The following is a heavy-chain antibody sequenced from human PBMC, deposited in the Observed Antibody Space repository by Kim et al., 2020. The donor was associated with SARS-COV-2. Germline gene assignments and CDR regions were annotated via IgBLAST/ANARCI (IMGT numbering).Heavy chain of an antibody. D-gene: IGHD6-19*01. CDR1: GDSISTYY. Sequence: SETLSLTCTVSGDSISTYYYNWIRQSPGKGLEWIGNIYYSGNTNYNPSLKSRVTISLDRSKNQFSLKLSSVTAADTAVYHCARAAVGGTGVGGFDIWGPG. V-gene: IGHV4-59*13. CDR2: IYYSGNT. J-gene: IGHJ3*02. CDR3: ARAAVGGTGVGGFDI.